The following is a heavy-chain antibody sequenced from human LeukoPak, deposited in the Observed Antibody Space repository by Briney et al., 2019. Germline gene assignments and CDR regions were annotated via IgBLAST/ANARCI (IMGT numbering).Heavy chain of an antibody. CDR1: GGTFSSYG. V-gene: IGHV1-18*01. CDR3: ARDMGSSSIPSANYYYYMDV. D-gene: IGHD6-6*01. CDR2: ISAYNGNT. J-gene: IGHJ6*03. Sequence: ASVKVSCKASGGTFSSYGISWVRQAPGQGLEWMGWISAYNGNTNYAQKLQGRVTMTTDTSTSTAYMELRSLRSDDTAVYYCARDMGSSSIPSANYYYYMDVWGKGTTVTVSS.